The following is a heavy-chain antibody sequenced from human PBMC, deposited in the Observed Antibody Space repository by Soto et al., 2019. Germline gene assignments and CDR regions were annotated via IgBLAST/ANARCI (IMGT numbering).Heavy chain of an antibody. CDR1: GGSINNNNYY. Sequence: SETLSLTCTVSGGSINNNNYYWAWIRQPPGKGLSWIASIYYDGSTYYNSSLKSRVTISRDTSKNHSSLRLTSMIVTDTAVYYCATVLVGASRHPDSDRWVHGTLVTVSS. CDR3: ATVLVGASRHPDSDR. D-gene: IGHD2-15*01. J-gene: IGHJ4*01. CDR2: IYYDGST. V-gene: IGHV4-39*02.